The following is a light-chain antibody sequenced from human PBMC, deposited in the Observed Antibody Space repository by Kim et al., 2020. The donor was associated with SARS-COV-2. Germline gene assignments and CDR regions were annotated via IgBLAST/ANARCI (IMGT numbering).Light chain of an antibody. CDR2: RDN. J-gene: IGLJ2*01. Sequence: VSVALRQTANITCGGYHIGSNNVHWYQQKPGQAPVWVIYRDNNRPSGIPERFSGSKSGSTATLTIGRAQACDESDYYCQVWDSSTLFGGGTQLTVL. V-gene: IGLV3-9*01. CDR1: HIGSNN. CDR3: QVWDSSTL.